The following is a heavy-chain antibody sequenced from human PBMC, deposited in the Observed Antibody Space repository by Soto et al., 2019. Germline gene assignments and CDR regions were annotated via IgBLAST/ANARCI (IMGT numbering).Heavy chain of an antibody. CDR3: ARDFFDSSDYTTNWFDP. CDR2: IYYTGFT. J-gene: IGHJ5*02. V-gene: IGHV4-39*01. Sequence: SETLSLTCTVSGGSISDETHYWGCIRQPPGRGLEWIGTIYYTGFTYYNPSLKSRVTISVDTSKNQFSLKLTSVTAADAALYYCARDFFDSSDYTTNWFDPWGQGTLVTVSS. D-gene: IGHD3-22*01. CDR1: GGSISDETHY.